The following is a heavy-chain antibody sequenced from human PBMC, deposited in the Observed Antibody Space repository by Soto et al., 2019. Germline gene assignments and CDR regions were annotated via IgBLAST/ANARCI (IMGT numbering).Heavy chain of an antibody. CDR3: TRGPRSTSTGTGAF. CDR2: INDDGIST. CDR1: GFTFSMYW. Sequence: PVGSLRLSCAASGFTFSMYWMHWVRQVPGKGPEWVSRINDDGISTNYADSVKGRFTISRDNAKNTLNLQMNALRVEDTAVYYCTRGPRSTSTGTGAFWGQGTLVTVSS. V-gene: IGHV3-74*01. D-gene: IGHD1-1*01. J-gene: IGHJ4*02.